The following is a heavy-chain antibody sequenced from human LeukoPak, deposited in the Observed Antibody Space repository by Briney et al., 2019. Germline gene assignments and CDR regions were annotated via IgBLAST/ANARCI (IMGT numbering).Heavy chain of an antibody. CDR3: AKDGADYYDSSGEYYFDY. V-gene: IGHV3-9*03. Sequence: GRSLRLSCAASGFTFDDYAMQWVRQAPGKGLEWVSGISWNSGSIGYADSVKGRFTISRDNAKNSLYLQMNSLRAEDMALYYCAKDGADYYDSSGEYYFDYWGQGTLVTVSS. D-gene: IGHD3-22*01. CDR2: ISWNSGSI. CDR1: GFTFDDYA. J-gene: IGHJ4*02.